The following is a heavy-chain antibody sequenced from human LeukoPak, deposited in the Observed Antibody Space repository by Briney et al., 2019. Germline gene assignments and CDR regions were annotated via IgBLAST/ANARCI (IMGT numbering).Heavy chain of an antibody. V-gene: IGHV3-23*01. CDR3: AKENWYLYNNNWYKAWFDP. Sequence: GGSLRLSCAASGFTFSNFVMSWVRQAPGKGLEWVSYIDGGGGSTNYADSVKGRFTISRDNSKNTLYLQMNSLGAEDTAIYYCAKENWYLYNNNWYKAWFDPWGQGTLVTVSS. J-gene: IGHJ5*02. CDR1: GFTFSNFV. CDR2: IDGGGGST. D-gene: IGHD6-13*01.